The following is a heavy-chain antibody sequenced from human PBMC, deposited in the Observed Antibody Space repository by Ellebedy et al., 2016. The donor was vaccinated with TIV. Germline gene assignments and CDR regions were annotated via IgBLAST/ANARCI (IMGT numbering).Heavy chain of an antibody. V-gene: IGHV4-39*01. J-gene: IGHJ5*02. CDR1: GGSINSGSFY. Sequence: MPSETLSLTCSVSGGSINSGSFYWGWIRQTPGKGLKWIASMYHGGSTYYNPSLTSRATISVDTSKNQVSLRLRSVTAADTAVYFCARHVRFTNWEVYFDPWGQGTLVTVSS. CDR2: MYHGGST. CDR3: ARHVRFTNWEVYFDP. D-gene: IGHD1-26*01.